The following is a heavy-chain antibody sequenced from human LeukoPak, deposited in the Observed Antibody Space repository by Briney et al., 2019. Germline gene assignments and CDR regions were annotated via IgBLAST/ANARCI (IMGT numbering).Heavy chain of an antibody. D-gene: IGHD4-17*01. CDR3: ARELGGDYLNDY. V-gene: IGHV4-61*02. J-gene: IGHJ4*02. CDR1: GGSISSGSYY. Sequence: SQTLSLTCTVSGGSISSGSYYWSWIRQPAGKGLEWIGRIYTSGSTNYNPSLKSRVTISVDTSKNQFSLKLSSVTAADTAVYYCARELGGDYLNDYWGQGTLVTVSS. CDR2: IYTSGST.